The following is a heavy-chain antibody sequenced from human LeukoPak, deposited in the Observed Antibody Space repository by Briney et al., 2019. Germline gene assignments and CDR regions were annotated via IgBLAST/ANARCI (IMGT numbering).Heavy chain of an antibody. CDR1: GGSISSSSYY. V-gene: IGHV4-39*07. J-gene: IGHJ6*03. CDR2: IYYSGST. CDR3: ARGPGDYGYYYYYMDV. D-gene: IGHD4-17*01. Sequence: LETLSLTCTVSGGSISSSSYYWGWIRQPPGKGLEWIGSIYYSGSTYYNPSLKSRVTISVDTSKNQFSLKLSSVTAADTAVYYCARGPGDYGYYYYYMDVWGKGTTVTVSS.